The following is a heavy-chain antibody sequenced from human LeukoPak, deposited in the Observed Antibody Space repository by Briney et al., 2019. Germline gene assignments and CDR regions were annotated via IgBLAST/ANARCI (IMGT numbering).Heavy chain of an antibody. V-gene: IGHV5-51*01. J-gene: IGHJ5*02. D-gene: IGHD2/OR15-2a*01. CDR3: ARGNNEKYYDWLDP. CDR1: GYNFTSYW. CDR2: INPGDSDT. Sequence: GESLKISCKGSGYNFTSYWIGWVRQMPGKGLEWMGIINPGDSDTRYSPSFQGQVTISADKSISTAYLQWSRLKASDTAMYYCARGNNEKYYDWLDPWGQGTLVTVSS.